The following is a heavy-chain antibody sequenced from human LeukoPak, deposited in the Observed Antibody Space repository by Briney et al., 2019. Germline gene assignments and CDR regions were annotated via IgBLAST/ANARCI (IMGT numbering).Heavy chain of an antibody. CDR2: INPNSGGT. CDR3: ASSGVVVMGFDY. Sequence: ASVKVSCKASGYTFTGYYMHWVRQAPGQGLEWMGRINPNSGGTNYAQKFQGSVTMTRDTSISTAYMELSRLRSDDTAVYYCASSGVVVMGFDYWGQGTLVTVSS. J-gene: IGHJ4*02. V-gene: IGHV1-2*06. D-gene: IGHD3-22*01. CDR1: GYTFTGYY.